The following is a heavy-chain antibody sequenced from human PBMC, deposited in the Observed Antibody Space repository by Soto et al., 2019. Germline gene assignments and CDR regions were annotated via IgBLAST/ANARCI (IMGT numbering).Heavy chain of an antibody. V-gene: IGHV4-30-2*01. CDR1: GGSITSGGFS. CDR3: AKECGGTCLGALDV. CDR2: VHHTGNT. J-gene: IGHJ3*01. Sequence: QVQLKESGSGLVKPAQTLSLTCAVSGGSITSGGFSWSWIRQPPGKGLEWIGYVHHTGNTDYHPSLGSRVTISLDRSRNLFSVNLASVPAADTATYYCAKECGGTCLGALDVWGPGTTVIVSS. D-gene: IGHD2-15*01.